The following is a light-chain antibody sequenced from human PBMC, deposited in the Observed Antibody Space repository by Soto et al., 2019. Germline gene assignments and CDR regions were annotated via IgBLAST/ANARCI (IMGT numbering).Light chain of an antibody. CDR3: QQLDRYHST. V-gene: IGKV1-5*01. CDR2: DVS. J-gene: IGKJ4*01. CDR1: QSITTW. Sequence: DIQMTQSPSTVSAYVGDSVTITCRASQSITTWLAWYQQRPGKAPKLLIYDVSSLQSGVPSRFSGSGSGTDFTLTISSLQPEDFDPYYCQQLDRYHSTLGAGTKV.